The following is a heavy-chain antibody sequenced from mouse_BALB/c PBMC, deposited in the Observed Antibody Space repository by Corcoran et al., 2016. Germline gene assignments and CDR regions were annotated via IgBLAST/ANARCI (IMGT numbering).Heavy chain of an antibody. CDR1: GFNIKDYY. CDR2: IDPENGNT. CDR3: ARLVDY. J-gene: IGHJ2*01. V-gene: IGHV14-1*02. Sequence: EVQLQQSGAELVRPGALVKLSCKASGFNIKDYYMHWVKQRPEQGLEWIGWIDPENGNTIYDPKFQGKASITADTSSNTACLQLSSLTSEDTAVYYCARLVDYWGQGTTLTVSS.